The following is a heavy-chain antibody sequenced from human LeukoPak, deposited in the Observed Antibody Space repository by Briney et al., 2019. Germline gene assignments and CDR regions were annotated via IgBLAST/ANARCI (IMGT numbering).Heavy chain of an antibody. CDR3: ARDRSVNWFDP. Sequence: SETLSLTCTVSGGSISRYYWSWIRQPPGKGLEWIGYIYSSGSTNYNPSLKSRVTISVDTSKNQFSLKLSSVTAADTAVYYCARDRSVNWFDPWGQGTLVTVSS. J-gene: IGHJ5*02. V-gene: IGHV4-59*01. CDR2: IYSSGST. CDR1: GGSISRYY.